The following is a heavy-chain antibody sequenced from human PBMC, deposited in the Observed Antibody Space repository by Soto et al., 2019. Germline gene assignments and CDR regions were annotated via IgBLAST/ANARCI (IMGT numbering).Heavy chain of an antibody. CDR2: IYWDDDR. D-gene: IGHD6-19*01. CDR3: ARDSSGWCVYDY. CDR1: GFSLNTRGVG. Sequence: GSGPTLVNPTQTLTLTCTFSGFSLNTRGVGVGWIRQPPGKALEWLALIYWDDDRRYSPSLKSRLTIAKDTSKNQVVLIMTNMDPVDTATYYCARDSSGWCVYDYWGQGTLVTVSS. V-gene: IGHV2-5*02. J-gene: IGHJ4*02.